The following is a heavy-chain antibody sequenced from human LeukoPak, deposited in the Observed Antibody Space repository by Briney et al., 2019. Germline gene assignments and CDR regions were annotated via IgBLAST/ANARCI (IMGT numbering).Heavy chain of an antibody. J-gene: IGHJ4*02. D-gene: IGHD3-22*01. CDR1: GGSISTYY. V-gene: IGHV4-59*01. Sequence: SETLSLTCTVSGGSISTYYWSWIRQPPGKELEWIGYVYYSGITSYNPSLKSRVTISVDTSKNQFSLNVSSVTAADTAVYYCARDYDSSGYYWSWGQGALVTVSS. CDR2: VYYSGIT. CDR3: ARDYDSSGYYWS.